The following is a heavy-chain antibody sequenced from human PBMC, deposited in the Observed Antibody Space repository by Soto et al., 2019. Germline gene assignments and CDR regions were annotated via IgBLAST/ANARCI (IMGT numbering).Heavy chain of an antibody. CDR1: GFTFSSYE. Sequence: PGGSLRLSCAASGFTFSSYEMNWVRQAPGKGLEWVSYISSSGSTIYYADSVKGRFTISRDNAKNSLYLQMNSLRAEDTAVYYCARDERTVVNMRRRRTNQGMDVWGQGTTVTVSS. D-gene: IGHD2-15*01. CDR3: ARDERTVVNMRRRRTNQGMDV. J-gene: IGHJ6*02. V-gene: IGHV3-48*03. CDR2: ISSSGSTI.